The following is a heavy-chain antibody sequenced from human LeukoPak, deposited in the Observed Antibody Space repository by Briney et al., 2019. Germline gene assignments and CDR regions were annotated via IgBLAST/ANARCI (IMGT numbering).Heavy chain of an antibody. D-gene: IGHD2-2*01. CDR3: ARDWYHAIDY. Sequence: WGSLRLSCAASGFTFSETWMHWVRQVPGKGLVWVSRIRNDGSDARYAESVKGRFTISRDNAKNTLYLQMNSLRDEDTAVYYCARDWYHAIDYWGQGTLVTVSS. CDR1: GFTFSETW. V-gene: IGHV3-74*01. CDR2: IRNDGSDA. J-gene: IGHJ4*02.